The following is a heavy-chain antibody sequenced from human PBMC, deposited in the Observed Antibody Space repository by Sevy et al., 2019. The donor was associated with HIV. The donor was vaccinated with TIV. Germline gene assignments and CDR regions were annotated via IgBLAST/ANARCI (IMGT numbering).Heavy chain of an antibody. CDR1: GFTVSGNY. Sequence: GGSLRLSCEASGFTVSGNYMAWVRLAPGKGVEWVSLIDSGGSTYYADPVKGRFTISRDNAKNTLYLQMNPLRAEDTAVYFCARDRYYDASGYYYYYYGMDVWGQGTTVTVSS. CDR3: ARDRYYDASGYYYYYYGMDV. D-gene: IGHD3-22*01. J-gene: IGHJ6*02. V-gene: IGHV3-66*01. CDR2: IDSGGST.